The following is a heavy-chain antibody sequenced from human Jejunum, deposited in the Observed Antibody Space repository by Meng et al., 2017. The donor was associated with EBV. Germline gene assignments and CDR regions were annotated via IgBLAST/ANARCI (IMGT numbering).Heavy chain of an antibody. CDR2: INEDGTHT. Sequence: VQLVESGGGLVKPGGSLRLSCVGSGYTFSNYWMHWVRQTPGKGLVWVSRINEDGTHTDYADSVKGRFTISRDNAKNTLTLQMNSLRVEDTAVYYCSRDLRGPFDYWGQGTLVTVSS. J-gene: IGHJ4*02. D-gene: IGHD3-16*01. V-gene: IGHV3-74*01. CDR1: GYTFSNYW. CDR3: SRDLRGPFDY.